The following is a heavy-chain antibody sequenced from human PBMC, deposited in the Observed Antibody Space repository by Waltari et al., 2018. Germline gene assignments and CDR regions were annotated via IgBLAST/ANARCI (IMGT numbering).Heavy chain of an antibody. CDR2: IIPIFGTA. CDR1: GGTFSSYA. V-gene: IGHV1-69*01. CDR3: ATYLGYCSSTSCSSPPRLDY. J-gene: IGHJ4*02. Sequence: QVQLVQSGAEVKKPGSSVKVSCKASGGTFSSYAISWVRQAPGQGLEWMGGIIPIFGTANYAQKVQGRVTITADESTSTAYMELSSLRSEDTAVYYCATYLGYCSSTSCSSPPRLDYWGQGTLVTVSS. D-gene: IGHD2-2*01.